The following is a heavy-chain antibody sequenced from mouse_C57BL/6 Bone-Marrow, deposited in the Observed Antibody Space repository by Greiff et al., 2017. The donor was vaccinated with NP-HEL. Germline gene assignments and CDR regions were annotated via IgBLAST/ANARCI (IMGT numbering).Heavy chain of an antibody. CDR3: ARGDAWFAY. Sequence: QVQLQQSGAELVRPGTSVKVSCKASGYAFTNYLIEWVKQRPGQGLEWIGVINPGSGGTNYNEKFKGKATLTADKSSSAAYMQLSSLTSEDSAVYFCARGDAWFAYWGQGTLVTVSA. J-gene: IGHJ3*01. V-gene: IGHV1-54*01. CDR1: GYAFTNYL. CDR2: INPGSGGT.